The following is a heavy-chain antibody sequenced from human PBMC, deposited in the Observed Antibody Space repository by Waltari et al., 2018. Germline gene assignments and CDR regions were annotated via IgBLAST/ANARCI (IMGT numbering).Heavy chain of an antibody. J-gene: IGHJ5*02. V-gene: IGHV4-39*01. CDR2: IYYSGST. CDR3: ARHASSSSGDWFDP. D-gene: IGHD6-6*01. Sequence: QVQLQESGPGLVKPSETLSLTCTVSGGSISSSSYYWGWIRQPPGKGLEWIGSIYYSGSTYYNPSLKSRVTISVDTSKNQFSLKLSSVTAADTAVYYCARHASSSSGDWFDPWGQGTLVTVSS. CDR1: GGSISSSSYY.